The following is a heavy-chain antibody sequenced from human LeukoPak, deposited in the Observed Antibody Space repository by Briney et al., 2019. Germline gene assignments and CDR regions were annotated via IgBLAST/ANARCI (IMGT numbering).Heavy chain of an antibody. CDR3: ARDGYGSGRSRPRNLNWFDP. CDR2: ISSSSSYI. CDR1: GFTFSSYS. Sequence: GGFLRLSCAASGFTFSSYSMNWVRQAPGKGLEWVSSISSSSSYIYYADSVKGRFTISRDNAKNSLYLQMNSLRAEDTAVYYCARDGYGSGRSRPRNLNWFDPWGQGTLVTVSS. D-gene: IGHD3-10*01. V-gene: IGHV3-21*01. J-gene: IGHJ5*02.